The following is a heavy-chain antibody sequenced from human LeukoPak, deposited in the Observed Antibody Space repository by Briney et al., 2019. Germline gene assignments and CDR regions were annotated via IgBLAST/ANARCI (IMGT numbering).Heavy chain of an antibody. Sequence: SETLSLTCTVSGGSISSYYWSWIRQPPGKGLEWIGYIYYSGSTNYNPSLKSRVTISVDTSKNQFSLKLSSVTAADTAVYYCARTQYSSSWDDYWGQGTLVTVSS. D-gene: IGHD6-13*01. CDR1: GGSISSYY. J-gene: IGHJ4*02. V-gene: IGHV4-59*08. CDR2: IYYSGST. CDR3: ARTQYSSSWDDY.